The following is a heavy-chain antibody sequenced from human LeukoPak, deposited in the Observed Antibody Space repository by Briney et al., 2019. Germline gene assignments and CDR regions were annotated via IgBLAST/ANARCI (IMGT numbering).Heavy chain of an antibody. CDR3: AREVPQGANWSDP. Sequence: ASVKVSCKASGYTFTGYYMHWVRQAPGQGLEWMGWVNPNSGGTNYAQKFQGRVTMTRDTSISTAYMELSRLRSDDTAVYYCAREVPQGANWSDPWGQGTLVTVSS. CDR2: VNPNSGGT. J-gene: IGHJ5*02. D-gene: IGHD4/OR15-4a*01. CDR1: GYTFTGYY. V-gene: IGHV1-2*02.